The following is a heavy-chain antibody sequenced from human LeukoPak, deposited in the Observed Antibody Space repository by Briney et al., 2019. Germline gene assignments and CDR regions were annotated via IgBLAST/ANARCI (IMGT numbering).Heavy chain of an antibody. V-gene: IGHV4-59*01. CDR1: GGSISSYY. CDR2: VYYTGST. Sequence: PSETLSLTCTVSGGSISSYYWSWVRQPPGKGLEWIGFVYYTGSTNYSPSLKSRVTISVDTSKNQFSLKLRSVTAADTAVYYCARDYYDSSGYYYEAGYNWFDPWGQGTLVTVSS. CDR3: ARDYYDSSGYYYEAGYNWFDP. D-gene: IGHD3-22*01. J-gene: IGHJ5*02.